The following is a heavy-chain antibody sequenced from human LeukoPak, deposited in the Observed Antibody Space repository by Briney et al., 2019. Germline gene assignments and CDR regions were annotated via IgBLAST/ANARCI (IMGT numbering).Heavy chain of an antibody. CDR3: ARRDYSASGNPLYYYYMDV. D-gene: IGHD3-10*01. J-gene: IGHJ6*03. CDR1: GYTFTSYD. V-gene: IGHV1-8*01. CDR2: MNPNSGNT. Sequence: ASVKVSCKASGYTFTSYDINWARQATGQGLEWMGWMNPNSGNTGYAQKFQGRVTMTRNTSLSTAYMELSSLRSEDTAVYYCARRDYSASGNPLYYYYMDVWGKGTTVTISS.